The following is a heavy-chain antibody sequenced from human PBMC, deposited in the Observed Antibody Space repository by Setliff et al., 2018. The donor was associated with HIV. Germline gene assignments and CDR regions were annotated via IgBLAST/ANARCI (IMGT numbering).Heavy chain of an antibody. CDR1: GGSVIMSSYY. J-gene: IGHJ4*02. D-gene: IGHD6-6*01. CDR3: VRMESTRPPRGLDY. CDR2: IYYDGRT. V-gene: IGHV4-39*01. Sequence: PSETLSLTCTVSGGSVIMSSYYWGWIRQPTGKGLEWIGTIYYDGRTQYNPSFKSRVTISVDTSRNQFSVRLISVTAADAAVYYCVRMESTRPPRGLDYWGQGARVTV.